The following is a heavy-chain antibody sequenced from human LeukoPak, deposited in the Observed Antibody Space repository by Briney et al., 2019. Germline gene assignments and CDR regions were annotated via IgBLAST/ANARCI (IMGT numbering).Heavy chain of an antibody. J-gene: IGHJ3*02. Sequence: GGSLRLSCAASGFTFSSYGMHWVRQAPGKGLEWVAVISYDGSNKYYADSVKGRFTISRDNSKNTLYLQMNSLRAEDTAVYYCAKGRITMSDAFDTWGQGTMVTVSS. CDR1: GFTFSSYG. CDR2: ISYDGSNK. CDR3: AKGRITMSDAFDT. V-gene: IGHV3-30*18. D-gene: IGHD3-22*01.